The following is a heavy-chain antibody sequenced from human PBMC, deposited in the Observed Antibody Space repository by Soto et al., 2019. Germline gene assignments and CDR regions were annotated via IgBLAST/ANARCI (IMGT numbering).Heavy chain of an antibody. D-gene: IGHD3-10*01. V-gene: IGHV4-4*02. Sequence: SETLSLTCAVSGASISSSNWWTWVRQPPGKGLEWIGEIYHSGSTNYNPSLMSRVTISLDKSKNHFSLRLSSVTAADTAVYYCATSRGSGILDNWGQGTLVTVAS. CDR3: ATSRGSGILDN. CDR2: IYHSGST. J-gene: IGHJ4*02. CDR1: GASISSSNW.